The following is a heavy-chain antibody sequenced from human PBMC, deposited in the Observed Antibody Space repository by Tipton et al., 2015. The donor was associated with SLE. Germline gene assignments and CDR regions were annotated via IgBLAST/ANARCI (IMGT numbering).Heavy chain of an antibody. V-gene: IGHV4-34*01. CDR1: GGSFSGYY. Sequence: TLSLTCAVYGGSFSGYYGSWIRQPPGKGLEWIGEINHSGSTNYNPSLKSRVTISVDTSKNQFSLKLSSVTAADTAVYYCARTGEWYYFDYWGQGTLVTVSS. CDR3: ARTGEWYYFDY. D-gene: IGHD3-3*01. J-gene: IGHJ4*02. CDR2: INHSGST.